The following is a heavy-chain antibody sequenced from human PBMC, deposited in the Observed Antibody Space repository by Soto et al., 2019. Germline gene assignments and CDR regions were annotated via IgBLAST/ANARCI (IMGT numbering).Heavy chain of an antibody. V-gene: IGHV1-69*05. Sequence: SVKVSCKSSGGTFSSYGISWVRQAPGQGLEWMGGINPIGGTTSYAQKFQGRVTMTRDKSTSTAYMELSSLRSEDTAVYYCARDLTIFPNQTHFDYWGQGTLVTVSS. J-gene: IGHJ4*02. CDR2: INPIGGTT. CDR3: ARDLTIFPNQTHFDY. CDR1: GGTFSSYG. D-gene: IGHD3-9*01.